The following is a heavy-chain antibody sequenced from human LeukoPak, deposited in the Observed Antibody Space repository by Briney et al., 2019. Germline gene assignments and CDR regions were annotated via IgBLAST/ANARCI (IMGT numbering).Heavy chain of an antibody. V-gene: IGHV4-34*01. J-gene: IGHJ4*02. CDR2: INHSGST. CDR1: GGSFSGYY. D-gene: IGHD6-6*01. Sequence: PSETLSLTCAVYGGSFSGYYWSGIRQPPGKGLEWIGEINHSGSTNYNPSLKSRVTISVDTSKNQFSLKLSSVTAADTAVYYCARAARPRRYFDYWGQGTLVTVSS. CDR3: ARAARPRRYFDY.